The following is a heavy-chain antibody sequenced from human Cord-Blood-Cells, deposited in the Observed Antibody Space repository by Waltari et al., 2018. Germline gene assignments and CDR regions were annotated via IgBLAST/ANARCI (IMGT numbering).Heavy chain of an antibody. Sequence: QVQLVQSGAEVKKPGAPVKVSCKASGYTFTTYDINWVRQATGQGLEWMGWRNPNSGNTGYAKKFQGRVTITRNTSISTPYMELRSLRSEDTAVYYCARGGWGSYRFAFDIWGQGTMVTVSS. CDR3: ARGGWGSYRFAFDI. J-gene: IGHJ3*02. D-gene: IGHD3-16*02. CDR2: RNPNSGNT. CDR1: GYTFTTYD. V-gene: IGHV1-8*03.